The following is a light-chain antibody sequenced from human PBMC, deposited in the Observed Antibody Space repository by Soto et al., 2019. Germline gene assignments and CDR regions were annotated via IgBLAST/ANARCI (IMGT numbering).Light chain of an antibody. Sequence: EIVLTQSPGTLSLSPGQRATLSCRASQTVNSDYVAWYQQKPGQAPRLLISGASKRATGIPDRFSGSGSGTDFTLTISRLEPEDFAMYSCQQYGGSPMVTFGGGTKVEIK. CDR3: QQYGGSPMVT. V-gene: IGKV3-20*01. J-gene: IGKJ4*01. CDR1: QTVNSDY. CDR2: GAS.